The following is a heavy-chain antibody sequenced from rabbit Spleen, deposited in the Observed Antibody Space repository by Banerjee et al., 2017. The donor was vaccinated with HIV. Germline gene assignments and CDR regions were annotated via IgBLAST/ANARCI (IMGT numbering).Heavy chain of an antibody. CDR1: GFTMSSSDW. CDR3: AREKSGNYGYDL. V-gene: IGHV1S40*01. D-gene: IGHD6-1*01. CDR2: IDPIFSST. J-gene: IGHJ3*01. Sequence: QSLEESGGDLVKPGASLTLTCTASGFTMSSSDWIYWVRQAPGKGLEWIGYIDPIFSSTYYASWAKGRFTISKTSSTTVTLQMTSLTAADTATYFCAREKSGNYGYDLWGQGTLV.